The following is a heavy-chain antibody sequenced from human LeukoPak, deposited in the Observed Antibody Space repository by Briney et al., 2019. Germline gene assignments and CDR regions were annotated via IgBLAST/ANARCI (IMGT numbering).Heavy chain of an antibody. J-gene: IGHJ4*02. CDR2: INHSGST. CDR1: GGSISSYY. Sequence: SETLSLTCTVSGGSISSYYWSWIRQPPGKGLEWIGEINHSGSTNYNPSLKSRVTISVDTSKNQFSLKLSSVTAADTAVYYCARQPYYDSSGYYWDYWGQGTLVTVSS. V-gene: IGHV4-34*01. D-gene: IGHD3-22*01. CDR3: ARQPYYDSSGYYWDY.